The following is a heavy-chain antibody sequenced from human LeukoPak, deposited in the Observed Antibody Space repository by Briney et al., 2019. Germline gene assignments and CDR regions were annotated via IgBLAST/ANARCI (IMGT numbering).Heavy chain of an antibody. Sequence: GGSLRLSCAASGFTFSSYAITWVRQAPGKGLEWVSSIRSTGDSTFYADSVKGRFTISRDNSKNTVYLLMNSLRTEDTAVYYCAREEKPFDSRGYYYYYWGQGTLVTVSS. D-gene: IGHD3-22*01. V-gene: IGHV3-23*01. CDR1: GFTFSSYA. J-gene: IGHJ4*02. CDR2: IRSTGDST. CDR3: AREEKPFDSRGYYYYY.